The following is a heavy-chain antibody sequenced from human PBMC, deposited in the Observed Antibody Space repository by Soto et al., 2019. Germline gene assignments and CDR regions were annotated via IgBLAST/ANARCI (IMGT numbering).Heavy chain of an antibody. CDR1: GYTFTSYY. Sequence: QVQLVQSGAEVKKPGASVKVSCKASGYTFTSYYMHWVRQAPGQGLEWMGIINPSGGSTSYAQKFQGRVTMTRDTSTSTVYMELSSLRSEDTAVYYCAREGDFWSGYYPQGPFDYWGQGTLVTVSS. CDR3: AREGDFWSGYYPQGPFDY. V-gene: IGHV1-46*03. D-gene: IGHD3-3*01. CDR2: INPSGGST. J-gene: IGHJ4*02.